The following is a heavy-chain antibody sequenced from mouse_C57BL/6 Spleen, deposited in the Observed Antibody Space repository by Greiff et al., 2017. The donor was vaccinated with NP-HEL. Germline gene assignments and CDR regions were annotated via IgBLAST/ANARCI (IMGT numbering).Heavy chain of an antibody. CDR3: ARSDGYDGGFAY. D-gene: IGHD2-2*01. Sequence: QVQLKQPGAELVRPGSSVKLSCKASGYTFTSYWMHWVKQRPIQGLEWIGNIDPSDSETHYNQKFKDKATLTVDKSSSTAYMQLSSLTSEDSAVYYCARSDGYDGGFAYWGQGTLVTVSA. V-gene: IGHV1-52*01. J-gene: IGHJ3*01. CDR2: IDPSDSET. CDR1: GYTFTSYW.